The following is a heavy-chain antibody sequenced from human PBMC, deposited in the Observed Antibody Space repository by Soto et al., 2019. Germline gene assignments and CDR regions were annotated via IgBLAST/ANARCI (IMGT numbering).Heavy chain of an antibody. V-gene: IGHV4-34*01. J-gene: IGHJ5*02. CDR2: INHSGST. CDR1: GGSFSGYY. CDR3: ARDAHPLGLFEP. D-gene: IGHD2-2*01. Sequence: SETLSLTCAVYGGSFSGYYWTWIRQPPGTGLEWIGEINHSGSTNYNPSLTSRVTISVDTSKNQFSLKLSSVTAADTAVYYCARDAHPLGLFEPWGQGTPVTVPS.